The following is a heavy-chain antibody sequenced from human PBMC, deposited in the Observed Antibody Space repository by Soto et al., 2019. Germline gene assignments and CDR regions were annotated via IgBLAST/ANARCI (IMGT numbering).Heavy chain of an antibody. CDR1: GGTFSSYA. CDR2: IIPIFGTA. J-gene: IGHJ6*02. V-gene: IGHV1-69*13. Sequence: VASVKVSCKASGGTFSSYAISWVRQAPGQGLEWMGGIIPIFGTANYAQKFQGRVTITADESTSTAYMELSSLRSEDTAVYYCARVLRFLEWLLPHEAANYYYYGMDVWGQGTTVTVSS. CDR3: ARVLRFLEWLLPHEAANYYYYGMDV. D-gene: IGHD3-3*01.